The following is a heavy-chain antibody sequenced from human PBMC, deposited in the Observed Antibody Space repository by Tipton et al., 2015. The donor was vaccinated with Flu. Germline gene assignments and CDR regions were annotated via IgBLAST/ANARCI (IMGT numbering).Heavy chain of an antibody. CDR3: AREVVYYDSSGYYYDWFDP. Sequence: TLSLTCTVSGGSISSYYWSWIRQPPGKGLEWIGYIYYSGSTNYNPSLKSRVTISVDTPKNQFSLKLSSVTAADTAVYYCAREVVYYDSSGYYYDWFDPWGQGTLVTVSS. CDR1: GGSISSYY. J-gene: IGHJ5*02. V-gene: IGHV4-59*01. CDR2: IYYSGST. D-gene: IGHD3-22*01.